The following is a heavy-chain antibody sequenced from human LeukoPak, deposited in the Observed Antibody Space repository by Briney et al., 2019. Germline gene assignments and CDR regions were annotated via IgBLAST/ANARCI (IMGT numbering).Heavy chain of an antibody. J-gene: IGHJ3*02. CDR2: ISYDGSNK. V-gene: IGHV3-30-3*01. CDR3: ARDQGIAAALDAFDI. Sequence: GGSPRLSCAASGFTVSSYAMHWVRQAPGKGLEWVAVISYDGSNKYYADSVKGRFTISRDNSKNTLYLQMNSLRAEDTAVYYCARDQGIAAALDAFDIWGQGTMVTVSS. D-gene: IGHD6-13*01. CDR1: GFTVSSYA.